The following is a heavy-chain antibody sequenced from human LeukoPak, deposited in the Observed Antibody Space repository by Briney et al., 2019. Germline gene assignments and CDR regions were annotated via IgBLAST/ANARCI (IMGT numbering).Heavy chain of an antibody. J-gene: IGHJ5*02. CDR2: ISWNSGSI. V-gene: IGHV3-9*01. CDR1: GFTFDDYA. D-gene: IGHD6-13*01. Sequence: GGSLRLSCAASGFTFDDYAMHWVRQAPGRGLEWVSGISWNSGSIGYADSVKGRFTISRDNAKNSLYLQMNSLRAEDTAVYYCARDRYSSSWYRRYNWFDPWGQGTLVTVSS. CDR3: ARDRYSSSWYRRYNWFDP.